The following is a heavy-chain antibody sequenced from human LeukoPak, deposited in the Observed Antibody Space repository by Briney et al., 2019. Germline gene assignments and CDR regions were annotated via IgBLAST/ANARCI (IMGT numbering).Heavy chain of an antibody. V-gene: IGHV4-39*07. Sequence: SETLSLTCTVSGGSISNYYWGWIRQAPGKGLEWIGSIYYSGNTYYNSSLKSRVTISLDTSRNQFSLKLNSVTAADTAVYYCAKSNGYGLVDIWGQGTMVTVSS. D-gene: IGHD3-10*01. CDR1: GGSISNYY. J-gene: IGHJ3*02. CDR3: AKSNGYGLVDI. CDR2: IYYSGNT.